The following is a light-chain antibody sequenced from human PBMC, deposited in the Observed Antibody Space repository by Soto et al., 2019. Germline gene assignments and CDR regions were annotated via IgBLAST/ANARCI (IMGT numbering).Light chain of an antibody. V-gene: IGKV3-15*01. CDR3: QQYNNWPIT. Sequence: EIVMTQSPATLSVSAGERATLSCRASQSVSSNLACYQQKPGQAPRLLIYGASTRATGIPARFSGSGSGTEFTLTISSLQSEDFAVYYCQQYNNWPITFGQGKRLEIK. CDR1: QSVSSN. CDR2: GAS. J-gene: IGKJ5*01.